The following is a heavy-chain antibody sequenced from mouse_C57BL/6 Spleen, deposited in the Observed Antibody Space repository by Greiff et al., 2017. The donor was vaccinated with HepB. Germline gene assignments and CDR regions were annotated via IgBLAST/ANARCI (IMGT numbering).Heavy chain of an antibody. CDR2: IHPSDSDT. CDR3: AVPFYGGRYYAMDY. J-gene: IGHJ4*01. CDR1: GYTFTSYW. V-gene: IGHV1-74*01. Sequence: VQLQQPGAELVKPGASVKVSCKASGYTFTSYWMHWVKQRPGQGLEWIGRIHPSDSDTNYNQKFKGKATLTVDKSSSTAYMQLSSLTSGDSAVYYCAVPFYGGRYYAMDYWGQGTSVTVSS. D-gene: IGHD1-1*01.